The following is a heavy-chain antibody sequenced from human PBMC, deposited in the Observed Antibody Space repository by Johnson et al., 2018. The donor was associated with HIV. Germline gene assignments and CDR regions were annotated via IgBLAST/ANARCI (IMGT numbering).Heavy chain of an antibody. V-gene: IGHV3-7*03. J-gene: IGHJ3*01. Sequence: VQLVESGGGLVKPGGSLRLSCAASGFTFSDYYMSWIRQAPGKGLEWVANIKQDGSEKYYVDSVKGRFTISRDNAKNSLYLQMNDLRAEDTAVYYCVRQYELYGYAFDLWGQGTVVTVSS. CDR2: IKQDGSEK. CDR3: VRQYELYGYAFDL. CDR1: GFTFSDYY. D-gene: IGHD5-18*01.